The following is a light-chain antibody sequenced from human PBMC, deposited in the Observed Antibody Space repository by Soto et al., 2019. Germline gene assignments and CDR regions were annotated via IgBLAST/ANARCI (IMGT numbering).Light chain of an antibody. V-gene: IGKV1-9*01. CDR3: QQYDTYSMYT. Sequence: IELTQSPSSLSASVGDRVTITCRASQGIKSYLAWYQQKPGKAPKLMIYAASTLQSGVPSRFSGSGSGTDFTLTISSLQPEDFANYYCQQYDTYSMYTFGPGTKVEIK. CDR2: AAS. J-gene: IGKJ2*01. CDR1: QGIKSY.